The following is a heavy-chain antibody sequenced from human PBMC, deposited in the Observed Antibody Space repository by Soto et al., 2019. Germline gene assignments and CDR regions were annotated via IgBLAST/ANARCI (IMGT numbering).Heavy chain of an antibody. CDR3: AHRKKTITVATYFDS. J-gene: IGHJ4*02. V-gene: IGHV2-5*02. CDR2: IYWDDDK. D-gene: IGHD6-19*01. Sequence: QITLTESGPTLVKPTQTLTLTCTFSGFSLSTSGEGVGWIRQPPGKAPEWLALIYWDDDKRYSPPLKNRLTISRDTSQRQVVLTMTNMDPVDTGTYSCAHRKKTITVATYFDSWGQGSLVTVSS. CDR1: GFSLSTSGEG.